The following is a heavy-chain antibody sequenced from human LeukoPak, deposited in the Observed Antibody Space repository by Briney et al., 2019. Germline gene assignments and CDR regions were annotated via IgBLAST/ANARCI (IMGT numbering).Heavy chain of an antibody. CDR2: IYYSGST. V-gene: IGHV4-59*08. CDR3: ARVLVAAYSSGWYYNWFDP. Sequence: SETLSLTCTVSGGSISSYYWSWIRQPPGKGLEWIGYIYYSGSTNYNPSLKSRVTLSIDTSKNQFSLKLSSVTAADTAVYYCARVLVAAYSSGWYYNWFDPWGQGTLVTVSS. J-gene: IGHJ5*02. CDR1: GGSISSYY. D-gene: IGHD6-19*01.